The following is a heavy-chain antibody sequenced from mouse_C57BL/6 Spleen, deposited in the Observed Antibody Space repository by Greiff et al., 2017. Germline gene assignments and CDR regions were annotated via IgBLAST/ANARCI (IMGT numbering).Heavy chain of an antibody. CDR2: ISSGSSTI. D-gene: IGHD2-4*01. V-gene: IGHV5-17*01. CDR1: GFTFSDYG. CDR3: ARTYYDYDPYYYAMDY. J-gene: IGHJ4*01. Sequence: EVMLVESGGGLVKPGGSLKLSCAASGFTFSDYGMHWVRQAPEKGLEWVAYISSGSSTIYYADTVKGRFTISRDNAKNTLFLQMTSLRSEDTAMYYCARTYYDYDPYYYAMDYWGQGTSVTVSS.